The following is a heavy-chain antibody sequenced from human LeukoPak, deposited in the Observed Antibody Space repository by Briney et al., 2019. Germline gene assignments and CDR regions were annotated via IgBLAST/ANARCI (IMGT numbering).Heavy chain of an antibody. CDR2: INHSGST. Sequence: SETLSLTCAVYGGSFSGYYWSWIRQPPGKGLEWIGEINHSGSTNYNPSLKSRVTISVDTSKNQFSLKLSSVTAADTAVYYCARVSSIGSGSYSWADYYYYYGMDVWGQGTTVTVPS. J-gene: IGHJ6*02. CDR1: GGSFSGYY. D-gene: IGHD3-10*01. V-gene: IGHV4-34*01. CDR3: ARVSSIGSGSYSWADYYYYYGMDV.